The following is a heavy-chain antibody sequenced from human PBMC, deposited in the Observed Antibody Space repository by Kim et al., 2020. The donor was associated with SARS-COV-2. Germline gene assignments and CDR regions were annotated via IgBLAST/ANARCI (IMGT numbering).Heavy chain of an antibody. CDR2: IYYSGST. CDR3: ARDRGPSSGWSPFDY. CDR1: GGSISSYY. J-gene: IGHJ4*02. D-gene: IGHD6-19*01. Sequence: SETLSLTCTVSGGSISSYYWSWIRQPPGKGLEWIGYIYYSGSTNYNPSLKSRVTISVDTSKNQFSLKLSSVTAADTAVYYCARDRGPSSGWSPFDYWGQGTLVTVSS. V-gene: IGHV4-59*13.